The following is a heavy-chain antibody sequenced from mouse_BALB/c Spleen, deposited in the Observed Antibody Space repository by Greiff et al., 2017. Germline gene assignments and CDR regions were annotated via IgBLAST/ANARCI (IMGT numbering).Heavy chain of an antibody. D-gene: IGHD2-3*01. Sequence: EVKVVESGGGLVKLGGSLKLSCAASGFTFSSYYMSWVRQTPEKRLELVAAINSNGGSTYYPDTVKGRFTISRDNAKNTLYLQMSSLKSEDTALYYCARHGDNDGYWDAMDYWGQGTSVTVSS. J-gene: IGHJ4*01. V-gene: IGHV5-6-2*01. CDR1: GFTFSSYY. CDR3: ARHGDNDGYWDAMDY. CDR2: INSNGGST.